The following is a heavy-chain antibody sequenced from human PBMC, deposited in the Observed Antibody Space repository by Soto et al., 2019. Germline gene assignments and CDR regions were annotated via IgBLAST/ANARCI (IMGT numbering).Heavy chain of an antibody. D-gene: IGHD3-3*01. CDR1: GFAVNNNY. J-gene: IGHJ4*01. CDR3: ARGRPFKDYWSGYYNDY. Sequence: PGGSLRLSCAASGFAVNNNYMTWVRQPPGKGLEWVSLIYSGGSTSFADSVKGRFTISRDNSKNTLYLQMNSLRPEDTAVYYCARGRPFKDYWSGYYNDYWGHGTLDTVSS. V-gene: IGHV3-53*01. CDR2: IYSGGST.